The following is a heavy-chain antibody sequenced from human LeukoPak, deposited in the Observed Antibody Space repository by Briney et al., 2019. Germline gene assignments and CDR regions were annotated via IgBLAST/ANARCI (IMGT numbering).Heavy chain of an antibody. V-gene: IGHV4-30-2*01. D-gene: IGHD5-24*01. CDR2: ISHSGRT. CDR3: ASRPVEMATIEGLFDP. J-gene: IGHJ5*02. Sequence: SETLSLTCAVSGGSISSATSSWNWIRPPPGKGLEWIGYISHSGRTNYNPSLKSRVTMSVDRSKTQFSLRLSSVTAADTAVYYCASRPVEMATIEGLFDPWGQGTLVTVYS. CDR1: GGSISSATSS.